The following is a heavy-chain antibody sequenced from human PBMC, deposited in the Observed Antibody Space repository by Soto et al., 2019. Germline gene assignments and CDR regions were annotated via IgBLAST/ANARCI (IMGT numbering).Heavy chain of an antibody. V-gene: IGHV4-4*02. CDR3: VRDSRTGCSSINCYMH. CDR1: GDSLTNNHW. CDR2: IWHTGRP. Sequence: QLQLRESGPGLVQPSGTLSLTCDVSGDSLTNNHWWSWVRQAPGKGLEWIGEIWHTGRPNYNPSLKSRVAISRDKPKNQFSLKLSSVTAADTAVYYCVRDSRTGCSSINCYMHWGQGTLVTVSS. J-gene: IGHJ4*02. D-gene: IGHD2-15*01.